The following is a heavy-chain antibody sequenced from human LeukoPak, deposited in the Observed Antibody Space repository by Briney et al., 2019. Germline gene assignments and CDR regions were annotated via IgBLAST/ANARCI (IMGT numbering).Heavy chain of an antibody. CDR2: VYHSGTT. Sequence: PSETLSLTCTVSGGAISGTSYYWGWIRQSPGKGLEWIGSVYHSGTTYENPSLRSRATLSVDTSKNQFSLKLSSVTAADTAVYYCATGRYRRFVDYWGQGTLVTVSS. CDR1: GGAISGTSYY. V-gene: IGHV4-39*01. J-gene: IGHJ4*02. D-gene: IGHD1-14*01. CDR3: ATGRYRRFVDY.